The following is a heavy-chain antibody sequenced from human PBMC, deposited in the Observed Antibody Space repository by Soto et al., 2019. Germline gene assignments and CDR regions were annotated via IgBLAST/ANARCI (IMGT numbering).Heavy chain of an antibody. J-gene: IGHJ5*02. D-gene: IGHD1-26*01. V-gene: IGHV3-48*02. Sequence: LRLSCAASGFTFSSYSMNWVRQAPGKGLEWVSYISSSSSTIYYADSVKGRFTISRDNAKNSLYLQMNSLRDEDTAVYYCARVVTVSSIWFDPWGQGTLVTVSS. CDR1: GFTFSSYS. CDR3: ARVVTVSSIWFDP. CDR2: ISSSSSTI.